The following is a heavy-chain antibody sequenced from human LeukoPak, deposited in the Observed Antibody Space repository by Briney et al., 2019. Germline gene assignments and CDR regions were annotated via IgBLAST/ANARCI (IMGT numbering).Heavy chain of an antibody. D-gene: IGHD2-2*02. Sequence: GGSLRLSCAASGFTFSDYYMSWIRQAPGKGLEWVSYISSSGSTIYYADSVKGRFTISRDNAKNSLYLQMNSLRAEDTAEYYCARITPYTNAFDIWGQGTMVTVSS. CDR1: GFTFSDYY. CDR2: ISSSGSTI. J-gene: IGHJ3*02. V-gene: IGHV3-11*04. CDR3: ARITPYTNAFDI.